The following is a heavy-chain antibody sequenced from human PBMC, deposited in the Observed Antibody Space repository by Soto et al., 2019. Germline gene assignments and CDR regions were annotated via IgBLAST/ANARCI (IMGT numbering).Heavy chain of an antibody. J-gene: IGHJ6*02. D-gene: IGHD3-10*01. CDR3: ARALTYGSAGYYYYGMDV. CDR2: INSDGSST. Sequence: GVSLRLSCAASGFTFSSYWIHWVRQAPGKGLVWVSRINSDGSSTSYADSVKGRFTISRDNAKNTLYLQMNSLTAADTAVYYCARALTYGSAGYYYYGMDVWGQGTTVTVSS. V-gene: IGHV3-74*01. CDR1: GFTFSSYW.